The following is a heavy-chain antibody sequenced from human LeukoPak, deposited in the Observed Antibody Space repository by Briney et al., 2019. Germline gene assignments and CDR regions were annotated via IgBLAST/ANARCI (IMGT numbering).Heavy chain of an antibody. J-gene: IGHJ4*02. Sequence: RASVKVSCKASGYTFTDYYMHWVRQAPGQGLAWMGWINPNSGGADYAQKFQGRVTMTRDTSISTAYMELSRLRSDDTAVYYCARVAGYTKIDYWGQGTLVTVSS. CDR1: GYTFTDYY. D-gene: IGHD2-2*02. CDR2: INPNSGGA. CDR3: ARVAGYTKIDY. V-gene: IGHV1-2*02.